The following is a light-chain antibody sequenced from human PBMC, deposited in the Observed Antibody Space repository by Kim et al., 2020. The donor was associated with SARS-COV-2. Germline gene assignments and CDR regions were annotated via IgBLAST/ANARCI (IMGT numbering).Light chain of an antibody. CDR1: QSVSSSY. CDR3: QQYGSSPQT. CDR2: GAS. V-gene: IGKV3-20*01. Sequence: VLTPSPGTLSLSPGERATLSCRASQSVSSSYLAWYQQKPGQAPRLLIYGASSRATGIPDRFSGSGSGTDFTLTISRLEPEDFAVYYCQQYGSSPQTFGQGTKLEI. J-gene: IGKJ2*01.